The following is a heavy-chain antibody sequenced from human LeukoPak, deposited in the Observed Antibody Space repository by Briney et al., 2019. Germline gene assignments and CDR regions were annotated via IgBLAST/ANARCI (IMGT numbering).Heavy chain of an antibody. D-gene: IGHD2-15*01. CDR2: IYTSGST. Sequence: SETLSLTCTVSGGSISSHYWSWIRQPAGKGLEWIGRIYTSGSTNQNPSLKSRVTMSVDTSKNQFSLKLNSVTAADTAVYYCASTYCNGGSCYWALGYWGQGTLVTVSS. CDR1: GGSISSHY. J-gene: IGHJ4*02. CDR3: ASTYCNGGSCYWALGY. V-gene: IGHV4-4*07.